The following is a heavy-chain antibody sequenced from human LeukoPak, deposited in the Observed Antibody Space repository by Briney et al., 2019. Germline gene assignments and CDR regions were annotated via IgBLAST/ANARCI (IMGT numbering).Heavy chain of an antibody. Sequence: SETLSLTRTVSGGSFSSYYWSWIRQPAGKGLEWIGRIYTSGSTNYNPSLKSRVTMSVDTSKNQFSLKLSSVTAADTAVYYCAGKGDIVVVPAAILARVDYYYYYMDVWGKGTTVTVSS. CDR3: AGKGDIVVVPAAILARVDYYYYYMDV. D-gene: IGHD2-2*01. J-gene: IGHJ6*03. V-gene: IGHV4-4*07. CDR2: IYTSGST. CDR1: GGSFSSYY.